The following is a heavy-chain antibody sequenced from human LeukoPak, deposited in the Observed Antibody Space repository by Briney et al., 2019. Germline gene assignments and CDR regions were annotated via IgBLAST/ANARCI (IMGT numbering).Heavy chain of an antibody. J-gene: IGHJ5*02. CDR2: VHNNGRT. D-gene: IGHD1-20*01. Sequence: SETLSLTCTVSRDSISSSYWSWIRQPPGKGLEWIAYVHNNGRTSYNPSLKSRVTISIGTSKNQFSLKVSSVTAADTAVYYCARHSNWNGGIDWFDPWGHGTLVTVSS. CDR3: ARHSNWNGGIDWFDP. CDR1: RDSISSSY. V-gene: IGHV4-59*08.